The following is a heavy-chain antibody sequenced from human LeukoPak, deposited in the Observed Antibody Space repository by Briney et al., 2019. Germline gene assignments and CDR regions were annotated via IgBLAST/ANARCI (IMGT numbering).Heavy chain of an antibody. Sequence: GGSLRLSCAASGSTFSSYAMHWVRQAPGKGLEWVAVISYDGSNKYYADSVKGRFTISRDNSKNTLYLQMNSLRAEDTAVYYCARDHCSSTSCYAFDYWGQGTLVTVSS. V-gene: IGHV3-30*04. J-gene: IGHJ4*02. CDR1: GSTFSSYA. CDR2: ISYDGSNK. D-gene: IGHD2-2*01. CDR3: ARDHCSSTSCYAFDY.